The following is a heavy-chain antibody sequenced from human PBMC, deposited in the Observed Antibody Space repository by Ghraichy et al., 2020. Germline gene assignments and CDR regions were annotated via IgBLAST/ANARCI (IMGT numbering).Heavy chain of an antibody. Sequence: ASVKVSCKVSGYTLTELSMHWVRQAPGKGLEWMGGFDPEDGETIYAQKFQGRVTMTEDTSTDTAYMELSSLRSEDTAVYYCAILSVTMVRGVWFGVWFDPWGQGTLVTVSS. CDR3: AILSVTMVRGVWFGVWFDP. CDR1: GYTLTELS. V-gene: IGHV1-24*01. D-gene: IGHD3-10*01. J-gene: IGHJ5*02. CDR2: FDPEDGET.